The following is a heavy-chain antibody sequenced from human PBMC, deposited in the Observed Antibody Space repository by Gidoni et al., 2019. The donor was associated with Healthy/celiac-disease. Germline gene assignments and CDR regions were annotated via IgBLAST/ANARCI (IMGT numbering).Heavy chain of an antibody. D-gene: IGHD1-26*01. CDR2: ISWNSGSI. Sequence: EVQLVESGGGLVQPGRSLRLSCAASGFTFDDYAMHWVRQAPGKGLEWVSGISWNSGSIGYADSVKGRFTISRDNAKNSLYLQMNSLRAEDTALYYCAKRAGSYDYLDYWGQGTLVTVSS. CDR3: AKRAGSYDYLDY. V-gene: IGHV3-9*01. CDR1: GFTFDDYA. J-gene: IGHJ4*02.